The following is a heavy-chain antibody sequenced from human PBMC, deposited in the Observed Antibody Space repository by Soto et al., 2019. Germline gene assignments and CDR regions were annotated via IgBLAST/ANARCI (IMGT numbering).Heavy chain of an antibody. CDR1: GGSISSGGYY. CDR3: AGGRGDYYYAMDV. D-gene: IGHD3-10*01. J-gene: IGHJ6*02. CDR2: IYYSGST. V-gene: IGHV4-30-4*08. Sequence: PSETLSLTCTVSGGSISSGGYYWSWIRQHPGKGLEWIGYIYYSGSTYYNPSLKSRVTISVDTSKNQFSLKLSSVTAADTAVYYCAGGRGDYYYAMDVWGQGTTVTVSS.